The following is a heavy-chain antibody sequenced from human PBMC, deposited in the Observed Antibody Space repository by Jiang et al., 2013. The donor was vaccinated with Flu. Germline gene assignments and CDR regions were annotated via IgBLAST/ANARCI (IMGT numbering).Heavy chain of an antibody. Sequence: GSGLVKPSQTLSLTCTVSGGSISSGDYHWSWIRQPPGKGLEWIGYIYYSGSTFYKPSLRSRVTILGDPPKNQFSLKLRSVTAADTAVYYCARGAGYNYGDFAYDYWGQGTLVTVSS. CDR3: ARGAGYNYGDFAYDY. CDR1: GGSISSGDYH. CDR2: IYYSGST. D-gene: IGHD4-17*01. V-gene: IGHV4-30-4*01. J-gene: IGHJ4*02.